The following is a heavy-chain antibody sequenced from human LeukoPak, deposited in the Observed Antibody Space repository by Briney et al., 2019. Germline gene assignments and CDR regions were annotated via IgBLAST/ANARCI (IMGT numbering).Heavy chain of an antibody. CDR2: ISGSGGST. V-gene: IGHV3-23*01. CDR1: GFTFSSYA. D-gene: IGHD3-10*01. Sequence: PGGSLRLSCAASGFTFSSYAMSWVRQAPGKGLEWVSAISGSGGSTYYADSVKGRFTISRDNSKNSLYLQMNSLRAEDTAVYYCARDQEGKYYYGSGSPPGVDYWGQGTLVTVSS. CDR3: ARDQEGKYYYGSGSPPGVDY. J-gene: IGHJ4*02.